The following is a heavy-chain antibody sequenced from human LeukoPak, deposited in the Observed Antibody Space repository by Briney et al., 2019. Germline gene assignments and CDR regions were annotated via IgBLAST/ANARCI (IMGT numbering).Heavy chain of an antibody. CDR2: IYYSGST. CDR3: ARALRPQGWYFDL. J-gene: IGHJ2*01. V-gene: IGHV4-30-4*01. CDR1: GGSISSGDYY. Sequence: PSQTLSLTCTVSGGSISSGDYYWSWIRQPPGKGLEWIGYIYYSGSTYYNPSLKSRVTISVDTSKNQFSLKLSSVTAADTAVYYCARALRPQGWYFDLWGRGTLVTVSS. D-gene: IGHD3-16*01.